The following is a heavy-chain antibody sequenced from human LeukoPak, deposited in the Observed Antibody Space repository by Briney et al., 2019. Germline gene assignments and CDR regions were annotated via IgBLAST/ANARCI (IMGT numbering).Heavy chain of an antibody. CDR1: GFTFSNYW. CDR3: ARALPGSYYDSSGYYSPDI. D-gene: IGHD3-22*01. Sequence: GGSLRLSCAASGFTFSNYWMHWVRQAPGKGLVWVSRINSDGSSTTYADSVKGRFTISRDNAKNTLYLQMNSLRAEDTAVYYCARALPGSYYDSSGYYSPDIWGQGTMVTVSS. CDR2: INSDGSST. V-gene: IGHV3-74*01. J-gene: IGHJ3*02.